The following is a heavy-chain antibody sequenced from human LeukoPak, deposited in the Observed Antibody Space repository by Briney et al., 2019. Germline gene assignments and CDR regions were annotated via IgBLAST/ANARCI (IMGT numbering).Heavy chain of an antibody. CDR1: GFTVSSNY. CDR3: AKSLSGWYEDAFDI. D-gene: IGHD6-19*01. Sequence: PGGSLRLSCAASGFTVSSNYMSWVRQAPGKGLEWVSAISGSGGSTYYADSVKGRFTISRDSSKNTLYLQMNSLRAEDTAVYYCAKSLSGWYEDAFDIWGQGTMVTVSS. CDR2: ISGSGGST. J-gene: IGHJ3*02. V-gene: IGHV3-23*01.